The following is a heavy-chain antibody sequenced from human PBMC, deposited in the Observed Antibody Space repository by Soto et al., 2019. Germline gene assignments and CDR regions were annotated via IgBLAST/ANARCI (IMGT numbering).Heavy chain of an antibody. V-gene: IGHV4-30-4*01. J-gene: IGHJ4*02. CDR3: SGLGAMVTFVAY. CDR1: GGSISSGDYY. D-gene: IGHD3-16*01. CDR2: LYYSGST. Sequence: QVQLQESGPGLVKPSQTLSLTCTVSGGSISSGDYYWSWIRQPPGKGMEWIGYLYYSGSTYYNPSLKSRVTLSVDTSKNQFSLKLSAVTAADTAVYDCSGLGAMVTFVAYWGQGTLVTVSS.